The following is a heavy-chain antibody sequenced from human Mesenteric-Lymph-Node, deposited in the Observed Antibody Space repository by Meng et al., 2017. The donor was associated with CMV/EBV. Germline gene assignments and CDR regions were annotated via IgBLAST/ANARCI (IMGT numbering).Heavy chain of an antibody. CDR1: RGTLSNYA. CDR3: ARGLWFGELSLSHYFDY. CDR2: INSSGGST. Sequence: ASVKVSCKASRGTLSNYAISWVRQAPGQGLEWMGIINSSGGSTSYAQKFQGRVTMTRDTSTSTVYMELSSLRSEDTAVYYCARGLWFGELSLSHYFDYWGQGTLVTVSS. D-gene: IGHD3-10*01. V-gene: IGHV1-46*01. J-gene: IGHJ4*02.